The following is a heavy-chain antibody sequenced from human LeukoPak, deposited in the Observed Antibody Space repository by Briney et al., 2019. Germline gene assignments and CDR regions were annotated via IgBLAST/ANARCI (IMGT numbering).Heavy chain of an antibody. J-gene: IGHJ4*02. D-gene: IGHD5-24*01. V-gene: IGHV3-53*01. CDR2: IYGGGNI. CDR3: ARMSGDGHNFMSY. CDR1: GFTVSSNY. Sequence: GGSLRLSCAASGFTVSSNYMNWVRPAPGKGLEWVSVIYGGGNIYYADSVKGRFTISRDNSKNTLYPQMNSLRAEDTAVYYCARMSGDGHNFMSYWGQGTLVTVSS.